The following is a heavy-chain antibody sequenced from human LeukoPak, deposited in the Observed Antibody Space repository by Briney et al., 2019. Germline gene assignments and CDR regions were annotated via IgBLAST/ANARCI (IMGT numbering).Heavy chain of an antibody. D-gene: IGHD7-27*01. CDR3: ARVTWGNWFDP. J-gene: IGHJ5*02. CDR2: INAYNGHT. Sequence: ASVEVSCKASGYTFNSYDITWVRQTPGQGLEWMGRINAYNGHTNYAPKLQGRVTMTTDTSTSTAYMELRNLRSDDTAVYYCARVTWGNWFDPWGQGTLVTVSS. CDR1: GYTFNSYD. V-gene: IGHV1-18*01.